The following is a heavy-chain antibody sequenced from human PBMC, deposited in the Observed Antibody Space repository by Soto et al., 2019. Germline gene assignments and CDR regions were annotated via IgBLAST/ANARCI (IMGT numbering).Heavy chain of an antibody. D-gene: IGHD2-2*01. CDR3: ARSQGSSTSLEIYYYYYYGMDV. J-gene: IGHJ6*02. CDR1: GSTFGSYA. CDR2: IIPIHGTA. V-gene: IGHV1-69*01. Sequence: QVQLVQSGAEVKKPGSSVKVSCKASGSTFGSYAISWVRQAPGQGLEWMGGIIPIHGTANYAQKFQGRVTIAADESTSTAYMELSSLRSEDTAVYYCARSQGSSTSLEIYYYYYYGMDVWGQGTTVTVSS.